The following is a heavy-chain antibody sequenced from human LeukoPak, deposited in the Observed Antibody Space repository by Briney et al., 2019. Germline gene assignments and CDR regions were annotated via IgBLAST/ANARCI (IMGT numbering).Heavy chain of an antibody. CDR2: ISGSGAST. V-gene: IGHV3-23*01. J-gene: IGHJ4*02. D-gene: IGHD1-26*01. CDR1: GFTFSTNA. Sequence: GGSLRLSCLTSGFTFSTNAMSWVRQAPGKGLEWISGISGSGASTYYADSVTGRFTISRDNSRNTLYLQMNSLRGDDTAVYYCAKDVGKWESLHFFDYWGRGTLVTVSS. CDR3: AKDVGKWESLHFFDY.